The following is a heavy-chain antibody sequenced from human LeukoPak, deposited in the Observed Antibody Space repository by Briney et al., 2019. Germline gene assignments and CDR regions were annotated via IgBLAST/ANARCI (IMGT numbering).Heavy chain of an antibody. J-gene: IGHJ4*02. CDR2: IRSKANSYAT. CDR1: GFTFSGSA. CDR3: TSLEMDYYDSSPFDY. V-gene: IGHV3-73*01. Sequence: GGSLRLSCAASGFTFSGSAMRWVRQASGKGLEWVGRIRSKANSYATAYAASVKGRFTISRDDSKNTAYLQMNSLKTEDTAVYYCTSLEMDYYDSSPFDYWGQGTLVTVSS. D-gene: IGHD3-22*01.